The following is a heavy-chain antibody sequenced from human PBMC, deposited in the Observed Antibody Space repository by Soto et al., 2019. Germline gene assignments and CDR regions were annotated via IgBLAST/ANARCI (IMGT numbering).Heavy chain of an antibody. D-gene: IGHD3-10*01. Sequence: GGSLRLSCAASGSYFSTYAMHWVRQAPGKGLEYVASISTNGGATYYAKSVQGRFTISRDNSKNTLYLQMGSLRAEDMAVYYCARTYYYGSGSGTNFDYWGQGSLVTVSS. V-gene: IGHV3-64*01. CDR2: ISTNGGAT. CDR1: GSYFSTYA. CDR3: ARTYYYGSGSGTNFDY. J-gene: IGHJ4*02.